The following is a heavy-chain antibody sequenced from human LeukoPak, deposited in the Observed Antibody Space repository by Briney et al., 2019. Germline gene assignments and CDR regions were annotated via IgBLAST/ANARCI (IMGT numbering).Heavy chain of an antibody. J-gene: IGHJ4*02. Sequence: PGGPLTLSCTASVFTFSRYWMHWVRQVPGKGLVWVARINPGGSSITYADSVKGRFTISRDNAKNTLYLQMDSLRAEDTGVYYCARSNQADDYWGQGTLVTVSS. CDR2: INPGGSSI. V-gene: IGHV3-74*01. D-gene: IGHD1-14*01. CDR1: VFTFSRYW. CDR3: ARSNQADDY.